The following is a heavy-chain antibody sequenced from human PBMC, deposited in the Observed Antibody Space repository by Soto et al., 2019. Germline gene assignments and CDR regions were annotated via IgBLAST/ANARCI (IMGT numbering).Heavy chain of an antibody. Sequence: XGTLSLTFAVSGGSFTSNNGWTWVRQPPGQGLEWIGEIYRTGSTNYNPSLKSRVTISLDKSENQFSLKVTSLTAADTAVYYCASRDPGTSADYWGQGTLVTVSS. CDR3: ASRDPGTSADY. CDR2: IYRTGST. D-gene: IGHD1-7*01. CDR1: GGSFTSNNG. J-gene: IGHJ4*02. V-gene: IGHV4-4*02.